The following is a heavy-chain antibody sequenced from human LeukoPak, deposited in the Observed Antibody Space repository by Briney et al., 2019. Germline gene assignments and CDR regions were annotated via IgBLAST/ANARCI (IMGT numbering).Heavy chain of an antibody. Sequence: PGGSLRLSCAASGFIFSSYNMNWVRQAPGKGLEWVSYISSSSSSIYYADSVKGRFTISRDNAKNSLYLQMNSLRAEDTATYYCAKRMSSGNNCYSGSDYWGQGTLVTVSS. D-gene: IGHD2-15*01. CDR2: ISSSSSSI. CDR1: GFIFSSYN. CDR3: AKRMSSGNNCYSGSDY. V-gene: IGHV3-48*01. J-gene: IGHJ4*02.